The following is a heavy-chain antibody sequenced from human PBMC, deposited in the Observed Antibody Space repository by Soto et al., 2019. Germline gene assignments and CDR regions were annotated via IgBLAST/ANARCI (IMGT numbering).Heavy chain of an antibody. CDR1: GFTFSIYW. Sequence: GGSLRLSCAASGFTFSIYWMRWVRQAPGKGLVWVSRINGDGSSTSYADSVKGRFTISRDNAKNTLYLQMNSLRAEDTGVYYWARSPPNAVGATREVDYWGQGILVTVSS. V-gene: IGHV3-74*01. CDR2: INGDGSST. CDR3: ARSPPNAVGATREVDY. J-gene: IGHJ4*02. D-gene: IGHD1-26*01.